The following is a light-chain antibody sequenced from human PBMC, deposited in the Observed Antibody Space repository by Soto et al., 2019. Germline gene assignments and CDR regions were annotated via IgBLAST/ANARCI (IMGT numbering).Light chain of an antibody. V-gene: IGLV1-47*02. CDR1: SSNIGSNY. Sequence: QSVLTQPPSASGTPGQGGTISCSGSSSNIGSNYVYWYQQLPGTAPKLLIYNNNQRPSGVPDRFSASKSGTSASLAIRGLRSDDEADYYCSSWDGSLSGYVFGAGTKVTVL. J-gene: IGLJ1*01. CDR2: NNN. CDR3: SSWDGSLSGYV.